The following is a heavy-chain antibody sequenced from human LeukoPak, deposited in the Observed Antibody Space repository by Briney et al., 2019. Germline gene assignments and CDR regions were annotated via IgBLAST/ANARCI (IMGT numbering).Heavy chain of an antibody. V-gene: IGHV3-64D*06. D-gene: IGHD7-27*01. Sequence: GGSLRLSCLASGLTFSLYSMHWVRPAPGKGLEYVSGISTNGGSTYYADSVKGRFTISRDNSKNTLYLQMSTLRAEDTAVYYCVTELGIGGFDIWGQGTMVTVSS. CDR1: GLTFSLYS. CDR3: VTELGIGGFDI. CDR2: ISTNGGST. J-gene: IGHJ3*02.